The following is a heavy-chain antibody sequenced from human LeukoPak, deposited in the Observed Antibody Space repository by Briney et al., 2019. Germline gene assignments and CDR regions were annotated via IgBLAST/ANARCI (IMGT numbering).Heavy chain of an antibody. D-gene: IGHD3-10*01. J-gene: IGHJ5*02. Sequence: KTSETLSLTCTVSGGSITNYYWSWIRQPAGKGLEWIGRIYGSGTTTYNPSLKSRVSMSIDTSKNQFSLKLMSVTAADTAVYYCARDSGTTGEVKFDPWGQGTLVTVSS. CDR3: ARDSGTTGEVKFDP. CDR2: IYGSGTT. V-gene: IGHV4-4*07. CDR1: GGSITNYY.